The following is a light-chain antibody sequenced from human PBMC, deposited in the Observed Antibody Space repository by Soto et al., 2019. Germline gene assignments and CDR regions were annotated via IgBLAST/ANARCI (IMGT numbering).Light chain of an antibody. CDR3: QQYNSLYT. J-gene: IGKJ2*01. V-gene: IGKV1-5*03. CDR1: QSISSW. CDR2: KAS. Sequence: DIPMTQSPSTLSASVGDRVTITCRASQSISSWLAWYQQKPGKAPKLLIYKASSLESGVPSRLSDSGSGTEFTLATSTLQPDDFANYYCQQYNSLYTFGQATKLEIK.